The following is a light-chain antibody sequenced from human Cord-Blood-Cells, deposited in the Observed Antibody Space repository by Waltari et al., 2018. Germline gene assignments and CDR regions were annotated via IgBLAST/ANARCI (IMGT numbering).Light chain of an antibody. CDR3: QQYGSSQEYT. J-gene: IGKJ2*01. CDR2: GAS. V-gene: IGKV3-20*01. Sequence: EIVLTQSPGTLSLSPGERATLSCRASQSVSSSYLAWYQRKPGHAPRLLIWGASSRATGIPDRFSGSESGTYFTLTISRLEPEDFAVYYCQQYGSSQEYTFGQGTKLEIK. CDR1: QSVSSSY.